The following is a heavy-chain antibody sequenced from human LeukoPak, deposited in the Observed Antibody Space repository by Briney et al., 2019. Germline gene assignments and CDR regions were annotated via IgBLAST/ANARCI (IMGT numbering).Heavy chain of an antibody. CDR3: ARDPHIVVVTARHYYYGMDV. D-gene: IGHD2-21*02. V-gene: IGHV3-30-3*01. CDR1: GFTFSSYA. CDR2: ISYDGSNK. J-gene: IGHJ6*02. Sequence: GGSLRLSCAASGFTFSSYAMHWVRQAPGKGLEWVAVISYDGSNKYYADSVKGRFTISRDNSKNTLYLQMNSLRAEDTAVYYCARDPHIVVVTARHYYYGMDVWGQGTTVTVSS.